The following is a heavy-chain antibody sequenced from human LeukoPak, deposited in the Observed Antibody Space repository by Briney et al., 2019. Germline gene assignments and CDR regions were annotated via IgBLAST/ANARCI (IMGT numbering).Heavy chain of an antibody. CDR2: IRQDGAEK. Sequence: GGSLRLSCAASGFTFSNHWMSWVRQALGKGLEWVANIRQDGAEKYYVDSVKGRFTISRDNAKNSVYLEMNSLRVEDTAVYFCARAPYFESSGPLWGQGTLVTVSS. CDR3: ARAPYFESSGPL. V-gene: IGHV3-7*01. CDR1: GFTFSNHW. D-gene: IGHD3-22*01. J-gene: IGHJ4*02.